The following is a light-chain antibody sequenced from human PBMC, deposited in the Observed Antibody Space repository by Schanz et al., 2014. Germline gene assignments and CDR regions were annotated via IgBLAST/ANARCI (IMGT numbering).Light chain of an antibody. CDR3: QSYDNTLRGV. CDR1: SSNIGAGYD. Sequence: QSVLTQPPSVSGAPGQRVTISCTGSSSNIGAGYDVHWYQQLPGTAPKLLMYGNKNRPSGVPDRFSGSKSDTSASLAITGLQAADEADYYCQSYDNTLRGVFGGGTKLTVL. J-gene: IGLJ3*02. V-gene: IGLV1-40*01. CDR2: GNK.